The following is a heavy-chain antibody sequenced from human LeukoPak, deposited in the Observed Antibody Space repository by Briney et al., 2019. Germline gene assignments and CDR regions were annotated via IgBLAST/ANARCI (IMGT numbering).Heavy chain of an antibody. J-gene: IGHJ4*02. CDR1: GFTFSSYG. D-gene: IGHD3-10*01. Sequence: GGSLRLACAASGFTFSSYGMHWVRQAPGKGLEWVAVISYDGTNEFYADSVKGRSTISRDNSKNTLYLQMNSLRAEDTAVYYCAKTYYYGSGTPGDYWGQGTLVTVSS. CDR2: ISYDGTNE. CDR3: AKTYYYGSGTPGDY. V-gene: IGHV3-30*18.